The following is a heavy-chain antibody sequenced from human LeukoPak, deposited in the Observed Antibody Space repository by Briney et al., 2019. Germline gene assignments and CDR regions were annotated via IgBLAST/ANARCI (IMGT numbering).Heavy chain of an antibody. D-gene: IGHD6-19*01. CDR1: GFTFSSYW. Sequence: QPGGSLRLSCAASGFTFSSYWMHCVRQAPGKGLVWVSRINSDGSSTSYADSVKGRFTISRDNAKNTLYLQMNSLRAEDTAVYYCASTIAVAATDCWGQGTLVTVS. CDR2: INSDGSST. CDR3: ASTIAVAATDC. V-gene: IGHV3-74*01. J-gene: IGHJ4*02.